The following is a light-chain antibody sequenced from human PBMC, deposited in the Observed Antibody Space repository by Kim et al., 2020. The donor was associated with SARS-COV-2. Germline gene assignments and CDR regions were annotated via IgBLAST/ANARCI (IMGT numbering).Light chain of an antibody. J-gene: IGKJ4*01. V-gene: IGKV3D-15*01. CDR1: QSIGTD. Sequence: EIVMTHSPATLSLSPGERATLSCTASQSIGTDLAWYQQKPGQAPRLLIYNAFTRATGIPARISGSGSGTELTLTISSLQSEDFAVYYCQQYNDWPLTFGGGTKVEIK. CDR2: NAF. CDR3: QQYNDWPLT.